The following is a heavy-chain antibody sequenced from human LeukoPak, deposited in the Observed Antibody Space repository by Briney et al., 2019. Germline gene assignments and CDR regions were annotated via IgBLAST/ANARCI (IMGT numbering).Heavy chain of an antibody. D-gene: IGHD3-22*01. J-gene: IGHJ2*01. CDR1: GGSISSYY. V-gene: IGHV4-59*01. Sequence: PSETLSLTCTVSGGSISSYYWSWIRQPPGKGLEWIGYIHYSGSTNYNPSLKSRVTISVDTSKNQFSLKLSSVTAADTAVYYCARDVPPHYYDSSGYDLWGRGTLVTVSS. CDR3: ARDVPPHYYDSSGYDL. CDR2: IHYSGST.